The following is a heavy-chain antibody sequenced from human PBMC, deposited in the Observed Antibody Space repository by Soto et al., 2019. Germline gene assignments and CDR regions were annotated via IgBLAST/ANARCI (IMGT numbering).Heavy chain of an antibody. CDR3: ARVPDARDGMGIDY. J-gene: IGHJ4*02. CDR2: VTGDGRGA. D-gene: IGHD1-1*01. CDR1: GFSFTDYW. V-gene: IGHV3-74*01. Sequence: EVQLVESGGGLVQPGGSLRLSCAASGFSFTDYWMHWVRQAPGKGLVWLSRVTGDGRGATYADFVKGRMTISRDNAKNTAYLQVDSLGVEDTAVYFCARVPDARDGMGIDYWGQGTLVTVSS.